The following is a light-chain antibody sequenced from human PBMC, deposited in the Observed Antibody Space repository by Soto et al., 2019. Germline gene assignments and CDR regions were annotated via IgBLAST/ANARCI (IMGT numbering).Light chain of an antibody. CDR3: SSFATTDTPMV. V-gene: IGLV2-14*03. Sequence: QSALTQPASVSGSPGQSITISCTGTSSDVGGYNHVSWYRQHPGEAPKLMIYDVSSRPSGVSNRFSGSKAADTASLTISGLQAEDEADYYCSSFATTDTPMVFGGGTKLTVL. J-gene: IGLJ2*01. CDR2: DVS. CDR1: SSDVGGYNH.